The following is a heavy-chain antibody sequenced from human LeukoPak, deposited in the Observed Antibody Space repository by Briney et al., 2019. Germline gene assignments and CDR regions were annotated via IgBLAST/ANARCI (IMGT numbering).Heavy chain of an antibody. Sequence: GGSLRLSCAASEFTFSSYEMNWVLQAPGKGLEWVSYISSSGSTILYADSLKGRFTISRDNAKNSLFLQMNSLRAGDTAVYYCAREKASTTGTTDYDYWGQGTLVTVSS. CDR1: EFTFSSYE. CDR3: AREKASTTGTTDYDY. J-gene: IGHJ4*02. CDR2: ISSSGSTI. D-gene: IGHD1-1*01. V-gene: IGHV3-48*03.